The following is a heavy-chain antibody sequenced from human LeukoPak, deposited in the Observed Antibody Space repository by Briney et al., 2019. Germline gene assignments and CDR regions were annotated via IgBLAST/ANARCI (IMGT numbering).Heavy chain of an antibody. CDR2: IYYSGST. J-gene: IGHJ5*02. Sequence: KPSQTLSLTCTVSGGSISSGDYYWSWIRQPPGKGLEWIGYIYYSGSTYYNPSLKGRVTISVDTSKNQFSLKLSSVTAADTAVYYCARGLYFDWLFTNWFDPWGQGTLVTVSS. D-gene: IGHD3-9*01. CDR1: GGSISSGDYY. CDR3: ARGLYFDWLFTNWFDP. V-gene: IGHV4-30-4*01.